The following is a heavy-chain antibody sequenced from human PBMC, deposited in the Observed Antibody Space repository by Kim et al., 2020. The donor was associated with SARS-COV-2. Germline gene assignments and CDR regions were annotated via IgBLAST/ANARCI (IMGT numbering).Heavy chain of an antibody. CDR1: RFTFNTYW. CDR3: ARGTSPLPGIDV. V-gene: IGHV3-7*03. CDR2: INQDGSEK. D-gene: IGHD2-2*01. J-gene: IGHJ6*02. Sequence: GGSLRLSCAASRFTFNTYWMNWVRQTPGKGLEWVANINQDGSEKSYVDSVRGRFTISRDNVENSLYLQINSLRVDDTAVYYCARGTSPLPGIDVWGQGTTVTVSS.